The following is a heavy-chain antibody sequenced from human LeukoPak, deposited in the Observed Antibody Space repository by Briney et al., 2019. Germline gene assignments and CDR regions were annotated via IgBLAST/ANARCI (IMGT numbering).Heavy chain of an antibody. V-gene: IGHV4-34*01. D-gene: IGHD2-2*01. Sequence: PSETLSLTCAVYGGSFSGYYWSWIRQPPGKGLEWIGEINHSGSTNYNPSLKSRVTISVDTSKNQFSLKLSSVTAADTAVYYCARERRRIVVVPAAIDYRGRGTLVTVSS. J-gene: IGHJ4*02. CDR2: INHSGST. CDR3: ARERRRIVVVPAAIDY. CDR1: GGSFSGYY.